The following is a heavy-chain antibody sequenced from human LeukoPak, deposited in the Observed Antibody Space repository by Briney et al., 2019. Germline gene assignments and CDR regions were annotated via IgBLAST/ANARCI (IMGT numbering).Heavy chain of an antibody. D-gene: IGHD3-10*01. Sequence: SETLSLTCAVYGESMIGHYWTWIRQPPGKRLEWIGEIHHSGGTNSNPSLKNRLHMSIDMSKNQFSLKLKSVTAADTAVYYCARATASGSGRAYDHWAQGNLVPVSS. CDR1: GESMIGHY. CDR2: IHHSGGT. CDR3: ARATASGSGRAYDH. J-gene: IGHJ4*02. V-gene: IGHV4-34*01.